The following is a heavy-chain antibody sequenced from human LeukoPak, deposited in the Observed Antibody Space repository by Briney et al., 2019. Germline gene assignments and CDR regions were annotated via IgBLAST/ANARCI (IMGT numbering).Heavy chain of an antibody. CDR3: ARGRIFIAAAGTIY. D-gene: IGHD6-13*01. Sequence: GGSLRLSCAASGFTFSSYSMNWVRQAPGKGLEWVSYISSSSSTIYYADSVKGRFTISRDNAKNSLYLQMNSLRAEDTAVYYCARGRIFIAAAGTIYWGQGTLVTVSS. J-gene: IGHJ4*02. CDR2: ISSSSSTI. V-gene: IGHV3-48*01. CDR1: GFTFSSYS.